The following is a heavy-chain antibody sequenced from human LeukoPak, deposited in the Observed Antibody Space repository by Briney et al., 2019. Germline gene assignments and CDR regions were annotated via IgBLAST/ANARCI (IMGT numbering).Heavy chain of an antibody. Sequence: GGSLRLSCAASGFTFSSYWMSWVRQAPGKGLEWVANIKQDGSEKYYVDSVKGRFTISRDNAKNSLYLQMNSLRAEDTAVYYCARVPGVGFGEFPYYFDYWGQGTLVTVSS. J-gene: IGHJ4*02. D-gene: IGHD3-10*01. CDR2: IKQDGSEK. CDR3: ARVPGVGFGEFPYYFDY. V-gene: IGHV3-7*01. CDR1: GFTFSSYW.